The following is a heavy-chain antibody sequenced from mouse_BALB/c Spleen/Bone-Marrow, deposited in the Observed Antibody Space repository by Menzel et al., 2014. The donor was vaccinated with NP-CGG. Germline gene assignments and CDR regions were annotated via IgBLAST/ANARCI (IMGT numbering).Heavy chain of an antibody. CDR3: ARRDSSGYDYAMDY. CDR1: GYSITSGYY. D-gene: IGHD3-2*01. Sequence: EVKVEESGPGLVKPSQSLSLTCSVTGYSITSGYYWNWIRQFPGNKLEWMGYISYDGSNNYNPSLKNRISITRDTSKNQFFLKLNSVTTEDTATYYCARRDSSGYDYAMDYWGQGTSVTVSS. J-gene: IGHJ4*01. CDR2: ISYDGSN. V-gene: IGHV3-6*02.